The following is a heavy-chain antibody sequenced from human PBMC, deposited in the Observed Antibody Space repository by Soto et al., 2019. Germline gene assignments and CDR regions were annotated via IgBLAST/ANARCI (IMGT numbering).Heavy chain of an antibody. CDR1: GYSFTSYW. Sequence: GAAVKISGKGSGYSFTSYWISWVRQMPGKGLEWMGRIDPSDSYTNYSPSFQGHVTISADKSISTAYLQWSSLKASDTAMYYCARRDTAMGNDYWGQGTLVTVSS. CDR3: ARRDTAMGNDY. D-gene: IGHD5-18*01. V-gene: IGHV5-10-1*01. J-gene: IGHJ4*02. CDR2: IDPSDSYT.